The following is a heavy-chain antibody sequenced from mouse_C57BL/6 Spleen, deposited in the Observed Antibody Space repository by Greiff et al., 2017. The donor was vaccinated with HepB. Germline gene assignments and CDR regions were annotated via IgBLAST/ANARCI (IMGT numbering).Heavy chain of an antibody. Sequence: DVQLVESEGGLVQPGSSMKLSCTASGFTFSDYYMAWVRQVPEKGLEWVANINYNGSSTYYLDSLKSRFIISRDNAKNILYLQMSSLKSEDTATYYCARALRRWYFDVWGTGTTVTVSS. CDR1: GFTFSDYY. J-gene: IGHJ1*03. V-gene: IGHV5-16*01. CDR3: ARALRRWYFDV. CDR2: INYNGSST. D-gene: IGHD2-4*01.